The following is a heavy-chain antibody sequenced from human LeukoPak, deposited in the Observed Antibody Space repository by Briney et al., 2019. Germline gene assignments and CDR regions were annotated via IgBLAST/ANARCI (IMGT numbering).Heavy chain of an antibody. CDR3: ARVIVGATLVRAYYYYYMDV. Sequence: ASVKVSCKASGYTFTGYYMHWVRQAPGQGLEWMGWINPNSGGTNYAQKFQGRVTMTRDTSISTAYMELSRLRSDDTAVYYCARVIVGATLVRAYYYYYMDVWGKGTTVTISS. J-gene: IGHJ6*03. V-gene: IGHV1-2*02. D-gene: IGHD1-26*01. CDR1: GYTFTGYY. CDR2: INPNSGGT.